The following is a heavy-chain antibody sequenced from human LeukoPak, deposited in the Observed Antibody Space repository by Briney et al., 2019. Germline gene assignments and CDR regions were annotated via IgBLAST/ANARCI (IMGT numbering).Heavy chain of an antibody. Sequence: ASVKVSFKGSGYTFTGCYMHWVRQAPGQGLEWMGRINPNSGGTNYAQKFQGRVTMTSDTSISTAYMELSRLRSDDTAVYYCARDYYDSSGYYSFDYWGQGTLVTVSS. CDR1: GYTFTGCY. CDR3: ARDYYDSSGYYSFDY. CDR2: INPNSGGT. D-gene: IGHD3-22*01. J-gene: IGHJ4*02. V-gene: IGHV1-2*06.